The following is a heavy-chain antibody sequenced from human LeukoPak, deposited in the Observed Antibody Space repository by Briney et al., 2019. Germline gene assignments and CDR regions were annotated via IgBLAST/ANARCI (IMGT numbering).Heavy chain of an antibody. CDR2: IKQDGNEK. J-gene: IGHJ4*02. Sequence: GGSLRLSCAASGFRFNTYWMSWVRQAPGKGLEWVANIKQDGNEKYYADSVKGRFTISRDNGKNSLYLQMNSLRAEDTAVYYCARDDRQWLVPFDYWGQGTLVTVSS. CDR1: GFRFNTYW. D-gene: IGHD6-19*01. V-gene: IGHV3-7*01. CDR3: ARDDRQWLVPFDY.